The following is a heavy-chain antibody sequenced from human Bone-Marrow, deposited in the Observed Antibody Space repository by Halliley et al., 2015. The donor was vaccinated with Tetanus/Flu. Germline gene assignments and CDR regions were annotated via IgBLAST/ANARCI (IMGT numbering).Heavy chain of an antibody. Sequence: GLGWVSYIHYSGSSIYYADSVKGRFTISRDNAENSLYLQMNSLRVEDTAVYYCARWSIWTIDYWGQGTLVTVSS. CDR2: IHYSGSSI. J-gene: IGHJ4*02. D-gene: IGHD3-9*01. CDR3: ARWSIWTIDY. V-gene: IGHV3-48*03.